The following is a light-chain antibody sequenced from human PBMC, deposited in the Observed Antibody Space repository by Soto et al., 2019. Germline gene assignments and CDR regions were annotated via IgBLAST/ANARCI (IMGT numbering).Light chain of an antibody. CDR3: QSYGSSLSGYV. Sequence: QSVLTQPPSVSGAPGQRATISCTGSSSNIGAGYDVHWYQQLPGTAPKLLIYGNSNRPSGVPDRFSGSKSGTSASLAITGLQAEDEADYYCQSYGSSLSGYVFGTGTKLTVL. V-gene: IGLV1-40*01. CDR2: GNS. J-gene: IGLJ1*01. CDR1: SSNIGAGYD.